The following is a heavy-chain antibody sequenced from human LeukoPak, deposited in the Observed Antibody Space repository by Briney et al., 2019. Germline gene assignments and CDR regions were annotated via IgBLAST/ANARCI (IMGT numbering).Heavy chain of an antibody. V-gene: IGHV1-24*01. CDR2: SAPEDGET. CDR3: ARDAHRALDY. D-gene: IGHD1-14*01. Sequence: ASVEVSCKVSGYTLTKLSIHWVRQAPGQGLEWMGGSAPEDGETIYVQKFQGRITMTEDTSIDTAYMELSNLRSEDTAVYYCARDAHRALDYWGQGTLVTVSS. J-gene: IGHJ4*02. CDR1: GYTLTKLS.